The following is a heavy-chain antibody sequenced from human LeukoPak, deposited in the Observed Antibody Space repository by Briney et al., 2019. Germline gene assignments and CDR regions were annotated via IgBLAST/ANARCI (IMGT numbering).Heavy chain of an antibody. CDR3: ARALYGSGSPLLDY. Sequence: SETLSLTCTVSGGSISSYYLSWIRQPAGKGLEWIACINTTGSSNYNASLKSGVSMSVNKSTNQFLLKLSSGHAADTAVFYFARALYGSGSPLLDYWGQGTLVTVSS. J-gene: IGHJ4*01. CDR1: GGSISSYY. D-gene: IGHD3-10*01. V-gene: IGHV4-4*07. CDR2: INTTGSS.